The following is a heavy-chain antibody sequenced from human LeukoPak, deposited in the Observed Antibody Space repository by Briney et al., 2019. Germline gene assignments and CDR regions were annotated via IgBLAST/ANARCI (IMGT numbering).Heavy chain of an antibody. CDR3: AKSPGYCTNGVCYGVYYFDY. Sequence: GGSLRLSCAASGFTFSSYAMSWVRQAPGKGLEWVSAISGSGGSTYYADSVKGRFTISRDNSKNTLYLQMNSLRAEDTAVYYCAKSPGYCTNGVCYGVYYFDYWGQGTLVTVSS. CDR2: ISGSGGST. V-gene: IGHV3-23*01. J-gene: IGHJ4*02. CDR1: GFTFSSYA. D-gene: IGHD2-8*01.